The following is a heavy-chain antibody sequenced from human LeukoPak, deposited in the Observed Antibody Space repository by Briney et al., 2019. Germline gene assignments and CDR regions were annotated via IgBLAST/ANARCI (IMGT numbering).Heavy chain of an antibody. CDR1: GGSISSYY. J-gene: IGHJ4*02. Sequence: SETLSLTCTVSGGSISSYYWSWIRQPPGKGLEWIGYIYYSGSTNYNPSLKSRVTISVDTSKNQFSLKLSSVTAADTAVYYCARVSRGGYFDSSGYFLDYWGQGTLVTVSS. CDR3: ARVSRGGYFDSSGYFLDY. V-gene: IGHV4-59*01. D-gene: IGHD3-22*01. CDR2: IYYSGST.